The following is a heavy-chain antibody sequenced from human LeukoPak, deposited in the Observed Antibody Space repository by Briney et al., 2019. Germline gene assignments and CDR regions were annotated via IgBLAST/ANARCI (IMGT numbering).Heavy chain of an antibody. CDR1: GFTFSRHG. V-gene: IGHV3-33*01. CDR2: IWYDGSKE. D-gene: IGHD3-10*01. J-gene: IGHJ4*02. CDR3: ARDPGNYGSGSSHCDN. Sequence: GGSLRLSCVPSGFTFSRHGMQWVRQAPGKGLEWVAVIWYDGSKEYYADSVKGRFTISRDNSKNTLYLQMNSLRAEDTAVYYCARDPGNYGSGSSHCDNWGQGTLVTVSS.